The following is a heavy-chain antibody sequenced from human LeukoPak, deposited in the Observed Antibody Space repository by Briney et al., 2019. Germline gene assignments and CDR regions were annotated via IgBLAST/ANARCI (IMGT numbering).Heavy chain of an antibody. CDR1: GYRFTKYW. CDR2: IDPGDSQT. J-gene: IGHJ4*02. Sequence: GESLKISCQGSGYRFTKYWIGWVRQMPGKGLEWMGIIDPGDSQTKYSPSFQGQVTISVDKSISTAYLQWSSLEASDTAMYYCARLMEYSTSSRFLDYWGQGTLVTVSS. D-gene: IGHD6-6*01. V-gene: IGHV5-51*01. CDR3: ARLMEYSTSSRFLDY.